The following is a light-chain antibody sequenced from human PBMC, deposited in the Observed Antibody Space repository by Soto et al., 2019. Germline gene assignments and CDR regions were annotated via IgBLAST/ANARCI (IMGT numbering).Light chain of an antibody. CDR2: DAS. V-gene: IGKV3-11*01. CDR1: QSVSSY. J-gene: IGKJ5*01. CDR3: QQRSNWPREIT. Sequence: EIVLTQSPATLSLSPGERATLSCRASQSVSSYLAWYQQKTGQAPRLLIYDASNRATGIPARFSGSGSGTDFTLNISSLEPEDFAVYYCQQRSNWPREITFGQGTRVEIK.